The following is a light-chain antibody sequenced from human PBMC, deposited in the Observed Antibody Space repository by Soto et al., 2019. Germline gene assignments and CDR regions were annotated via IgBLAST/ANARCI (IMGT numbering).Light chain of an antibody. J-gene: IGKJ5*01. Sequence: DIQMTQSPSSLSASVGDRVTITCQASQDIGNFLTWYQQKPGRAPVLLIYDTANLATGVPPRFSGSGSGRDFTLTISSLQPEDIAAYYCQQYDRLPITFGQGTRLAIK. CDR2: DTA. V-gene: IGKV1-33*01. CDR3: QQYDRLPIT. CDR1: QDIGNF.